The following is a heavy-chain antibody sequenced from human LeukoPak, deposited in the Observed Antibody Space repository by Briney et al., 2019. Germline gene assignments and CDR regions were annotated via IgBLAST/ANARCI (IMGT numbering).Heavy chain of an antibody. V-gene: IGHV1-2*02. CDR2: INPNSGGT. CDR3: ARFGGYYFDY. D-gene: IGHD3-10*01. J-gene: IGHJ4*02. Sequence: ASVKVSCKASGGTFSSYAISWVRQAPGQGLEWMGWINPNSGGTNYAQKFQGRVTMTRDTSISTAYMELSRLRSDDTAVYYCARFGGYYFDYWGQGTLVTVSS. CDR1: GGTFSSYA.